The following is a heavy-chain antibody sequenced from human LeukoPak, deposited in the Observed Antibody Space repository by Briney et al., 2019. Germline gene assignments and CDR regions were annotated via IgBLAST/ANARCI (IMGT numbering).Heavy chain of an antibody. CDR2: IYSGGST. CDR1: GFTISSNY. D-gene: IGHD3-10*01. V-gene: IGHV3-66*01. J-gene: IGHJ4*02. Sequence: GGSLRLSCAASGFTISSNYMSWVRQTPGKGLEWVSVIYSGGSTYYADSVKGRFTISRDNSKNTLYLQMNSLRAEDTAVYYCARGSMVRGVSFDYWGQGTLVTVSS. CDR3: ARGSMVRGVSFDY.